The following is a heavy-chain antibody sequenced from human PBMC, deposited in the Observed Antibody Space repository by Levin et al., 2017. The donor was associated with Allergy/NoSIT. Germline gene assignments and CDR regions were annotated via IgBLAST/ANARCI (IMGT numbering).Heavy chain of an antibody. D-gene: IGHD6-19*01. Sequence: GESLKISCAASGFTFSSYAMSWVRQAPGKGLEWVSAISGSGGSTYYADSVKGRFTISRDNSKNTLYLQMNSLRAEDTAVYYCAKVPIAVAGREYFQHWGQGTLVTVSS. CDR1: GFTFSSYA. J-gene: IGHJ1*01. CDR3: AKVPIAVAGREYFQH. V-gene: IGHV3-23*01. CDR2: ISGSGGST.